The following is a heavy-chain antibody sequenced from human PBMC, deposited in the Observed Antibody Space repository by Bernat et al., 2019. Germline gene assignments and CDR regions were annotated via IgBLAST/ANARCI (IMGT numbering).Heavy chain of an antibody. D-gene: IGHD2-21*02. J-gene: IGHJ3*02. V-gene: IGHV1-69*04. CDR2: IIPILGIA. CDR1: GGTFSSYA. Sequence: QVLLVQSGAEVKKPGSSVKVSCKASGGTFSSYAISWVRQAPGQGLEWMGRIIPILGIANYAQKFQGRVTITADKSTSTAYMELSSLRSADTAVYYCARSKRAPYCGGDCLDAFDIWGQGTMVTVSS. CDR3: ARSKRAPYCGGDCLDAFDI.